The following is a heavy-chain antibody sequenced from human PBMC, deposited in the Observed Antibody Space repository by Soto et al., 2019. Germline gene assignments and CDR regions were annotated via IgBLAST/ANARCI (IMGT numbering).Heavy chain of an antibody. CDR3: VRGYFYNTSGYFSDFDY. CDR2: ISSNGETA. J-gene: IGHJ4*02. Sequence: PGGSLRLSCAPSGFTFSIFEMNWVRQAPGKGPEWVSYISSNGETAYYADSVKGRFIISRDNAKNSLHLQLNSLRAEDTAVYYCVRGYFYNTSGYFSDFDYWGQGALVTVSS. V-gene: IGHV3-48*03. D-gene: IGHD3-22*01. CDR1: GFTFSIFE.